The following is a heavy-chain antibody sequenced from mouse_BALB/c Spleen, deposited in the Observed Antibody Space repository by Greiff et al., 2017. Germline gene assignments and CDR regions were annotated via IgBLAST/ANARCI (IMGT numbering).Heavy chain of an antibody. CDR2: ISSGGSYT. CDR1: GFTFSSYA. Sequence: EVKLVESGGGLVKPGGSLKLSCAASGFTFSSYAMSWVRQSPEKRLEWVAEISSGGSYTYYPDTVTGRFTISRDNAKNTLYLEMSSLRSEDTAMYYCARELNYAMDYWGQGTSVTVSS. J-gene: IGHJ4*01. V-gene: IGHV5-9-4*01. CDR3: ARELNYAMDY.